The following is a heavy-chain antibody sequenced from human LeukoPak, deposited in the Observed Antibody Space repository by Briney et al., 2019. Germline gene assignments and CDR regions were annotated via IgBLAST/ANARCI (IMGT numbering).Heavy chain of an antibody. V-gene: IGHV3-74*01. Sequence: PGGSLRLSCEASGFTFSSHWMHWVRQVPGKVLVWVARFRGDENEIDYADSVKGRFTISRDNAKNTLYLQMNSLRVEDTAVYFCARGHVPGSTRHWDFWGQGTLVTVSS. CDR3: ARGHVPGSTRHWDF. J-gene: IGHJ4*02. CDR1: GFTFSSHW. D-gene: IGHD3-10*01. CDR2: FRGDENEI.